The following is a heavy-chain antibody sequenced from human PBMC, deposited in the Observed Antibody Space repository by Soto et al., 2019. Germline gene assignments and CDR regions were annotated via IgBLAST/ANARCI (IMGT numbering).Heavy chain of an antibody. V-gene: IGHV1-3*01. CDR3: ARFCSSSLCYAAFDY. Sequence: ASVKVSCKASGYAFTSFAINWVRQAPGQRLEWVGWINAGNGATTYSQKFQGRVTITRDTSANTASMELHSLRPEDTAVFYCARFCSSSLCYAAFDYWGQGTLVTVSS. J-gene: IGHJ4*02. D-gene: IGHD2-2*01. CDR1: GYAFTSFA. CDR2: INAGNGAT.